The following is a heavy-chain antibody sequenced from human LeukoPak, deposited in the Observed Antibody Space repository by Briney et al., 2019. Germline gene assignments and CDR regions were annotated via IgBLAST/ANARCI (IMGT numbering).Heavy chain of an antibody. D-gene: IGHD2-15*01. CDR1: GYTFTGYY. V-gene: IGHV1-2*02. J-gene: IGHJ4*02. CDR2: INPNSGGT. CDR3: ARVGRYCSGGSCYSGLDY. Sequence: ASVKVSCKASGYTFTGYYMHWVRQAPGQGLEWMGWINPNSGGTIYAQKFQGRVTMTRDTSISTAYMELSRLRSDDTAVYYCARVGRYCSGGSCYSGLDYWGQGTLVTVSS.